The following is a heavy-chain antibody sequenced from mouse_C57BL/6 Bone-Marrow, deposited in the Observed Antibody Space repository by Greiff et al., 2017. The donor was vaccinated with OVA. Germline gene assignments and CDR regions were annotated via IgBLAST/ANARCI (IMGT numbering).Heavy chain of an antibody. Sequence: VQLQQPGAELVKPGASVKLSCTASGFNFTDYYMHWVKQRPEQGLEWIGRIDPEDGETKYAPKFQGKATITVDTSSNTAYLQLSSLTSEDTAVYYGARLVLGEGWYFDVWGTGTTLTVSS. J-gene: IGHJ1*03. CDR2: IDPEDGET. V-gene: IGHV14-2*01. CDR3: ARLVLGEGWYFDV. CDR1: GFNFTDYY. D-gene: IGHD4-1*01.